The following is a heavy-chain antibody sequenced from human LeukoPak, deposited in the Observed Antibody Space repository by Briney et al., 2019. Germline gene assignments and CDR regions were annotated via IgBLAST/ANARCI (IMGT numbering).Heavy chain of an antibody. CDR3: ATFIAAAQYYFGY. D-gene: IGHD6-13*01. CDR2: ISAYNGNT. Sequence: ASVKVSCKASGYTFTSYDINWVRQAPGQGLEWMGWISAYNGNTNYAQKLQGRVTMTTDTSTSTAYMELRSLRSDDTAVYYCATFIAAAQYYFGYWGQGTLVTVSS. J-gene: IGHJ4*02. CDR1: GYTFTSYD. V-gene: IGHV1-18*01.